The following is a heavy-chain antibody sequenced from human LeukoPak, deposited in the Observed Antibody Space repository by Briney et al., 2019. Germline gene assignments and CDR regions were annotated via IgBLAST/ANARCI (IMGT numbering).Heavy chain of an antibody. D-gene: IGHD3-10*01. CDR2: IKQDGSEK. V-gene: IGHV3-7*01. J-gene: IGHJ3*02. Sequence: GGSLRLSCAASGFSFRNSWMSWVRQAPGKGLEWVANIKQDGSEKYYVDSVKGRFTISRDNAKNSLYLQMNSLRAEDTAVYYCARYARLLWFGEAFDIWGQGTMVTVSS. CDR1: GFSFRNSW. CDR3: ARYARLLWFGEAFDI.